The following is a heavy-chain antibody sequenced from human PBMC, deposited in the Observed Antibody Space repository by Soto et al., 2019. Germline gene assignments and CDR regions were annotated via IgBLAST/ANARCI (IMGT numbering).Heavy chain of an antibody. Sequence: SVKVSCKASGGTFSSYSISWVRQAPGQGLEWRGGVLPIVGTAIYAQKFQGRVTITADESTTTAYMELSSLRSDDTAVYYCASGGIAAADERRHTGQFYYAMDVWGQGTTVTVSS. D-gene: IGHD6-13*01. J-gene: IGHJ6*02. V-gene: IGHV1-69*13. CDR1: GGTFSSYS. CDR3: ASGGIAAADERRHTGQFYYAMDV. CDR2: VLPIVGTA.